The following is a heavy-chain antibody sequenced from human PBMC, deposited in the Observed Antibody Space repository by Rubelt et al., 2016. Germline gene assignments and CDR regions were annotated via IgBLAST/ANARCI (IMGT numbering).Heavy chain of an antibody. V-gene: IGHV1-2*06. J-gene: IGHJ4*02. D-gene: IGHD6-19*01. CDR3: AREVSSGWYMDY. CDR1: GYTFTGYY. CDR2: INPNSGGT. Sequence: QVQLVQSGAEVKKPGASVKVSCKASGYTFTGYYMHWVRQAPGQGLEWVGRINPNSGGTNYAQKSQGRVTMTRDQSIITAYVGLTRMRADETAALYSAREVSSGWYMDYWGQGTLVTVS.